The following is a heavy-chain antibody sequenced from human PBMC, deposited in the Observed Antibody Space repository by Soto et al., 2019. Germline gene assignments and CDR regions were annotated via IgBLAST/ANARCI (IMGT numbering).Heavy chain of an antibody. CDR3: ARDRQYDYIWGSYRYTSSDALDI. CDR2: IYYSGST. V-gene: IGHV4-59*01. CDR1: GGSISSYY. J-gene: IGHJ3*02. Sequence: SETLSLTCTVSGGSISSYYWSWIRQPPGKGLEWIGYIYYSGSTNYNPSLKSRVTISVDTSKNQFSLKLSSVTAADTAVYYCARDRQYDYIWGSYRYTSSDALDIWGQGTMVTVSS. D-gene: IGHD3-16*02.